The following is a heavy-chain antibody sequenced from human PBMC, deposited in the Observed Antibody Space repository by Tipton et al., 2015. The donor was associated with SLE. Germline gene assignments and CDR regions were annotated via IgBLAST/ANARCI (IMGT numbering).Heavy chain of an antibody. J-gene: IGHJ4*02. CDR2: IYYSGST. V-gene: IGHV4-59*08. D-gene: IGHD1-26*01. CDR3: ARLRSGSYHFDY. Sequence: TLSLTCAVYGGSFSGYYWTWIRQPPGKGLEWIGYIYYSGSTNYNPSLKSRVTISVGTSKNQFSLKLSSVTAADTAVYYCARLRSGSYHFDYWGQGTLVTVSS. CDR1: GGSFSGYY.